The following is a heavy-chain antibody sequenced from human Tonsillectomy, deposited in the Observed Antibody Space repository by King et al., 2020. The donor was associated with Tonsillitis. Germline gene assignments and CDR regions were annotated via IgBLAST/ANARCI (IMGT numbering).Heavy chain of an antibody. CDR1: VYTSIVYG. V-gene: IGHV1-18*01. CDR2: INAYNCHT. D-gene: IGHD3-9*01. Sequence: LVQSGAEVKKPGASLKVSFKSSVYTSIVYGITLVRQAPGQGLELMGWINAYNCHTLYAQKLQGRVTVTTETSTTTAYMELRSLRSGDTAVYYCALDILTGFYEYWGQGTLVTVSS. J-gene: IGHJ4*02. CDR3: ALDILTGFYEY.